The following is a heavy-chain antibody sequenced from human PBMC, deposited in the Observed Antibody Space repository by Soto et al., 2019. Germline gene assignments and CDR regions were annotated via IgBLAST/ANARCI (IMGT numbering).Heavy chain of an antibody. CDR3: ARARYNWNYGDYYYGMDV. J-gene: IGHJ6*02. V-gene: IGHV4-59*01. CDR2: IYYSGGT. Sequence: SETLSLTCTVSGDSISHSYWTWIRQPPGKGLEWIGYIYYSGGTNYNPSVKSRVTISLDTSKTQFSLTRSSVTAADTAVYYCARARYNWNYGDYYYGMDVWGQGTTVTVSS. D-gene: IGHD1-7*01. CDR1: GDSISHSY.